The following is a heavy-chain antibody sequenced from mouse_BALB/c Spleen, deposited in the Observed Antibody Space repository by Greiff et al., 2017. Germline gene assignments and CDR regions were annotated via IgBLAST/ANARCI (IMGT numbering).Heavy chain of an antibody. V-gene: IGHV1-5*01. Sequence: VQLKQSGTVLARPGASVKMSCKASGYSFTSYWMHWVKQRPGQGLEWIGAIYPGNSDTSYNQKFKGKAKLTAVTSASTAYMELSSLTNEDSAVYYCTRRSIHGNSDYWGQGTTLTVSS. D-gene: IGHD2-1*01. J-gene: IGHJ2*01. CDR1: GYSFTSYW. CDR3: TRRSIHGNSDY. CDR2: IYPGNSDT.